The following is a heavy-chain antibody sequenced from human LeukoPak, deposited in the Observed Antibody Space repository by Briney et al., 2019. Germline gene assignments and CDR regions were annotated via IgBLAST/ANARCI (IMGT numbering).Heavy chain of an antibody. D-gene: IGHD2-2*01. CDR3: ASTGPASPRLFDY. J-gene: IGHJ4*02. CDR2: INHSGST. Sequence: SETLSLTCAVYGGSFSGYYWSWIRQPPGKGLEWIGEINHSGSTNYNPSLKSRVTISVDTSKNQFSLKLSSVTAADTAVHYCASTGPASPRLFDYWGQGTLVTVSS. V-gene: IGHV4-34*01. CDR1: GGSFSGYY.